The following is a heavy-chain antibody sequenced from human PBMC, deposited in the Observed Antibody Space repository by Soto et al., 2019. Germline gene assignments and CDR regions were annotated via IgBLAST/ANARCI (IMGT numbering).Heavy chain of an antibody. CDR3: ARTSGYSSTDNWFDP. CDR2: ISAYNGNT. V-gene: IGHV1-18*01. D-gene: IGHD6-13*01. Sequence: QVQPVQSGAEVKKPGASVKVSCKASGYTFSSYGISWVRQSPGQGLEWMGWISAYNGNTNNAQKFQGRVAVTTDTSTSTAYMELMNLRSDDTAVYYCARTSGYSSTDNWFDPWGQGTLVTVSS. J-gene: IGHJ5*02. CDR1: GYTFSSYG.